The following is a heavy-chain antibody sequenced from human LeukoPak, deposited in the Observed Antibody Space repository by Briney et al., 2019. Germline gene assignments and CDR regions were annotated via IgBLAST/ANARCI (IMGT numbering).Heavy chain of an antibody. Sequence: PSETLSLTCTVSGGSISSYYWSWIRQPPGKGLEWIGGIYYSGSTYYNPSLKSRVTISVDTSKNQFSLKLSSVTAADTAVYYCARRGRDLWFGELYIDYWGQGTLVTVSS. CDR3: ARRGRDLWFGELYIDY. V-gene: IGHV4-59*05. J-gene: IGHJ4*02. CDR2: IYYSGST. CDR1: GGSISSYY. D-gene: IGHD3-10*01.